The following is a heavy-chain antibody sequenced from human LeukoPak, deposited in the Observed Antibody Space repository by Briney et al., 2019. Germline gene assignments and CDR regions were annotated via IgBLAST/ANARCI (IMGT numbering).Heavy chain of an antibody. D-gene: IGHD3-10*01. CDR2: IRSKAYGGTT. Sequence: GGSLRLSCTASGFTFGDYAMSWFRQTPGKGLEWVGFIRSKAYGGTTEYAASVKGRFTISRDDSKSIAYLQMNSLKTEDTAVYYCTRDPPRKPYYYGPTLDYWGQGTLVTVYS. CDR1: GFTFGDYA. J-gene: IGHJ4*02. V-gene: IGHV3-49*03. CDR3: TRDPPRKPYYYGPTLDY.